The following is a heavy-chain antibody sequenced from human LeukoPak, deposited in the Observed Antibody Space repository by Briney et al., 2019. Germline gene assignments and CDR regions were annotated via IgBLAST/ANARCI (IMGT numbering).Heavy chain of an antibody. CDR1: AFTFSSYA. J-gene: IGHJ4*02. CDR2: ISGSGGAT. Sequence: PGGSLRLSCAASAFTFSSYAMNWVRQAPGKGLEWVSTISGSGGATWYADSVKGRFTISRDNSKNTLYLQMNSLRAEDTAVYYCSKDPVAGYFDYWGQGTLVTVSS. CDR3: SKDPVAGYFDY. D-gene: IGHD6-19*01. V-gene: IGHV3-23*01.